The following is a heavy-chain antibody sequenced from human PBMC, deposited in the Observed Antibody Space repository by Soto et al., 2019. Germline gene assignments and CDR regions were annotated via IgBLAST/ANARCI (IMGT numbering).Heavy chain of an antibody. Sequence: SETLSLTCTVSGGSISSNYWTWIRQPPGKGLEWIGYVYNSGSTNYNPSLKSRVTISEDTSKSQFSLKVNSMTAADTAVYYCARFRREAVAGYTLDNWGQGILVTVSS. V-gene: IGHV4-59*01. CDR3: ARFRREAVAGYTLDN. CDR1: GGSISSNY. J-gene: IGHJ4*02. CDR2: VYNSGST. D-gene: IGHD6-13*01.